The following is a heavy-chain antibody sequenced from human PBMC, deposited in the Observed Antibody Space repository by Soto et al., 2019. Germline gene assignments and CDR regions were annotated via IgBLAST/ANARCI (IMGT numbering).Heavy chain of an antibody. CDR2: INHTGST. J-gene: IGHJ3*02. Sequence: SLTWTVDGGSFRGYYWCWIRQQPGKGLEWIGEINHTGSTNYNPSLKSRVTISVDTSKNQFSLKLSSVTAADTAVDDCARDSGSWSVDAVDSWGQGTMVTVSS. CDR1: GGSFRGYY. CDR3: ARDSGSWSVDAVDS. V-gene: IGHV4-34*01. D-gene: IGHD6-13*01.